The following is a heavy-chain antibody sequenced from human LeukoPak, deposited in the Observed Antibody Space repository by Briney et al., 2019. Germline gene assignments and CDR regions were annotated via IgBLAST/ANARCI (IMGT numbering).Heavy chain of an antibody. D-gene: IGHD3-10*01. CDR2: INHSGGT. V-gene: IGHV4-34*01. CDR3: ARGVDYYGV. CDR1: GGSFSGYS. J-gene: IGHJ4*02. Sequence: SETLSLTCAVYGGSFSGYSWNWIRQPPVKGLEWIGEINHSGGTNYNPSLKSRVTISVGTSKKQFSLKLSSVTAADTAVYYCARGVDYYGVWGQGTLVTVSS.